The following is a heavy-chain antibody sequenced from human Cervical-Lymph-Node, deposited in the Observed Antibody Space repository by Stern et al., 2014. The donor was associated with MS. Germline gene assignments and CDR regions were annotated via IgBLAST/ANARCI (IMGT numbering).Heavy chain of an antibody. CDR2: IYRGVSRP. CDR1: GFKFSIYW. V-gene: IGHV5-51*01. J-gene: IGHJ4*02. Sequence: EVHLVESGAELIRPGESLKISCKGSGFKFSIYWIAWVRQMPGKGLEWRWIIYRGVSRPRYSPVFEGQVTLSADKSTSTAYMQWSSLNASDAAMYFCARQTTAWASDVWGQGTLVTVSS. CDR3: ARQTTAWASDV. D-gene: IGHD1-14*01.